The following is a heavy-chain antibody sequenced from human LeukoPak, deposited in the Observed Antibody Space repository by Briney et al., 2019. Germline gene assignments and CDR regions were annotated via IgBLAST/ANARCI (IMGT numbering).Heavy chain of an antibody. J-gene: IGHJ6*02. Sequence: GGSLRLSCAASGFTFDSYDMSWVRQAPGKGLEWVSGTSASGGRTYYADSVKGRFTISRDNSKNTLYLQMNSLRAEDTAVYCCTLTLVRGRVYGMDVWGEGTTVTV. CDR3: TLTLVRGRVYGMDV. CDR2: TSASGGRT. D-gene: IGHD3-10*01. CDR1: GFTFDSYD. V-gene: IGHV3-23*01.